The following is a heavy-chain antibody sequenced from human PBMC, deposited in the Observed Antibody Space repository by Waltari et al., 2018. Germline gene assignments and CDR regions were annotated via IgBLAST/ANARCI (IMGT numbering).Heavy chain of an antibody. D-gene: IGHD2-2*01. CDR3: ARGSSDIVVVPAAMRTYYYYYYYMDV. J-gene: IGHJ6*03. CDR2: TYHSGST. CDR1: GGSISSGGYS. Sequence: QLQLQESGSGLVKPSQTLSLTCAVSGGSISSGGYSWSWIRQPPGKGLGWIGYTYHSGSTYYNPSLRSRVTISVDRSKNQFSLKLGSVTAADTAVYYCARGSSDIVVVPAAMRTYYYYYYYMDVWGKGTTVTVSS. V-gene: IGHV4-30-2*01.